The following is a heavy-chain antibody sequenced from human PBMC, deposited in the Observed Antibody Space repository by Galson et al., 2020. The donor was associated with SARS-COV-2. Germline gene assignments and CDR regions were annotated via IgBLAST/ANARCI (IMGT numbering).Heavy chain of an antibody. V-gene: IGHV3-23*01. CDR2: ISGSGGST. Sequence: GESLKISCAASGFTFSSYAMSWVRQAPGKGLEWVSAISGSGGSTYYADSVKGRFTISRDNSKNTLYLQMNSLRAEDTAVYYCASPRQPYYYDSSGMGAFDYWGQGTRVTVSS. CDR3: ASPRQPYYYDSSGMGAFDY. CDR1: GFTFSSYA. D-gene: IGHD3-22*01. J-gene: IGHJ4*02.